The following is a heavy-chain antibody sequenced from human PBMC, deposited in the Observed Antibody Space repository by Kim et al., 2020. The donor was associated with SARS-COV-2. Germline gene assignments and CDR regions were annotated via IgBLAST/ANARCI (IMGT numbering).Heavy chain of an antibody. CDR1: GFTFSSYG. D-gene: IGHD5-12*01. J-gene: IGHJ4*02. Sequence: GGSLRLSCAASGFTFSSYGMHWVRQAPGKGLEWVAVISYDGSNKYYADSVKGRFTISRDNSKNTLYLQMNSLRAEDTAVYYCAKTLESGYNYFDYWGQGTLVTVSS. CDR3: AKTLESGYNYFDY. V-gene: IGHV3-30*18. CDR2: ISYDGSNK.